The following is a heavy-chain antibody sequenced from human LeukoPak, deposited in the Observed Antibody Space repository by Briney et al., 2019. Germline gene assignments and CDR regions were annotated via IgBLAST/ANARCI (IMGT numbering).Heavy chain of an antibody. Sequence: GGSLRLSCAASGFTFSSYGMHWVRQAPGKGLEWVAFIRYDGGNKYYADSVKGRFTISRDNSKNTLYLQMNSLRAEDTAVYYCAKPSSGGFDYWGQGTLVTVSS. D-gene: IGHD3-10*01. J-gene: IGHJ4*02. CDR1: GFTFSSYG. CDR3: AKPSSGGFDY. V-gene: IGHV3-30*02. CDR2: IRYDGGNK.